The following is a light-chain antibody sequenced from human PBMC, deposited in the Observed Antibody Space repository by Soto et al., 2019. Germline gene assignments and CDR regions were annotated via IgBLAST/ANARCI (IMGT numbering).Light chain of an antibody. V-gene: IGKV1-39*01. CDR2: AAS. J-gene: IGKJ2*01. Sequence: DLQMTQSPCSLSASVGDRVTITCRASQSISSYLNWYQQKPGKAPKLLIYAASSLQSGVPSRFSGSGSGTDFTLTNSSLQPEDFATYYCQQSYSTHGYTCREGTELEIK. CDR3: QQSYSTHGYT. CDR1: QSISSY.